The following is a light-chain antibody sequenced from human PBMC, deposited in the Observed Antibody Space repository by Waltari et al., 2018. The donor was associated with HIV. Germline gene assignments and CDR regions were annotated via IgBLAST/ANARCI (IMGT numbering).Light chain of an antibody. J-gene: IGLJ2*01. Sequence: QSALAQPASVSGSPGQSITISCPGRNTDVGFYNLVSWYQQFPGKAPQLIIYAVHSRPSGVSSRFSGSKSGNTASLTISDLQAEDEAEYFCNSYRSSDTVIFGGGTKLTVL. CDR2: AVH. CDR3: NSYRSSDTVI. V-gene: IGLV2-14*01. CDR1: NTDVGFYNL.